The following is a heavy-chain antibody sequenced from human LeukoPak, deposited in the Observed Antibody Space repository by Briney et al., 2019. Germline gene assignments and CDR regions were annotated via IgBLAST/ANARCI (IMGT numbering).Heavy chain of an antibody. CDR1: GFNFSDYS. Sequence: GGSLRLSCAASGFNFSDYSMSWIRQAPGKGLEWVSYISSGAGTIYYADSVKGRFTISRDNAKNSLYLQMNSLRAEDTAVYYCARDYDFWSGYYTLHAFDIWGQGTMVTVSS. V-gene: IGHV3-11*04. CDR3: ARDYDFWSGYYTLHAFDI. CDR2: ISSGAGTI. J-gene: IGHJ3*02. D-gene: IGHD3-3*01.